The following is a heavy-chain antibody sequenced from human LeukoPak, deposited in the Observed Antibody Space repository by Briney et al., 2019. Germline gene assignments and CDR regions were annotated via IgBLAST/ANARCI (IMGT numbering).Heavy chain of an antibody. CDR2: IKEDGSER. CDR1: AFIFSGHW. D-gene: IGHD1/OR15-1a*01. Sequence: GGSLRLSCEGSAFIFSGHWMNWVRQTPGKGLEWVASIKEDGSERQYVDSVKGRFSISRDNTKGSLFLQLNSLRAEDTAVYYCARENEQNFGYWGQGALVTVSS. V-gene: IGHV3-7*03. J-gene: IGHJ4*02. CDR3: ARENEQNFGY.